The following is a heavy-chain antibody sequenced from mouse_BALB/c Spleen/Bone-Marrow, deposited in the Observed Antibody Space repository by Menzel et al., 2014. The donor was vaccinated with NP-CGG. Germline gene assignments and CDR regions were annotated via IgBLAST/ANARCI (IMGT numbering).Heavy chain of an antibody. CDR2: INPYNDGT. D-gene: IGHD6-1*01. J-gene: IGHJ2*01. Sequence: EVQLQESGPELVKPGASVQMSCKASGYTFTSYVMHWVKQKPGQDLEWIGYINPYNDGTKYNEQFKGKATLTSDKSSSPPYMDRSRQTAEYSPVYYCARRGRIAEALGYWGHGTTLTVSS. V-gene: IGHV1-14*01. CDR3: ARRGRIAEALGY. CDR1: GYTFTSYV.